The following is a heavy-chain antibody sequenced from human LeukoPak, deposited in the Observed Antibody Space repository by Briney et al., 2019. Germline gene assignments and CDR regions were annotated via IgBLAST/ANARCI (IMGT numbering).Heavy chain of an antibody. CDR3: ARGDAREQWLVRSGY. V-gene: IGHV7-4-1*02. CDR1: GYTFTSYA. CDR2: INTHTGNP. J-gene: IGHJ4*02. D-gene: IGHD6-19*01. Sequence: ASVKVSCKASGYTFTSYAMNWVRQAPGQGLEWMGWINTHTGNPTYAQGFTGRFVFSLDTSVSTAYLQISSLKAEDTAVYYCARGDAREQWLVRSGYWGQGTLVTVSS.